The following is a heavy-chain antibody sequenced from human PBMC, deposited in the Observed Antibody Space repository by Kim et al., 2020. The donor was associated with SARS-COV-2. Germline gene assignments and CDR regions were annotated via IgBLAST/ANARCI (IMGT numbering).Heavy chain of an antibody. CDR1: GYSFDTNW. D-gene: IGHD5-18*01. CDR2: IYPGDSDS. CDR3: ARHPGGNKFGSFDQ. V-gene: IGHV5-51*01. Sequence: GESLKISCKGSGYSFDTNWIGWVRHMPGKGLEWMGIIYPGDSDSRYNPSVQGQVTMSIDKSLSIAYLEWNSLKASDTAMYYCARHPGGNKFGSFDQWGLGTMVTVSS. J-gene: IGHJ4*02.